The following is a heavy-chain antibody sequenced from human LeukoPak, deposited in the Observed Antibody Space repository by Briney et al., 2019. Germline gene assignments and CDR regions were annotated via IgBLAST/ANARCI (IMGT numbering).Heavy chain of an antibody. CDR2: ISGSGGST. CDR1: KFTFGSYA. V-gene: IGHV3-23*01. J-gene: IGHJ4*02. D-gene: IGHD3-9*01. Sequence: GGSLRLSCAASKFTFGSYAMSWVRQAPGKGLGWVSGISGSGGSTYYADSVRGRFTISRDNSKNTLYLQMNSLRVEDTAVYYCAKDRASVYDILNYGQYFDYWGQGTLVTVSS. CDR3: AKDRASVYDILNYGQYFDY.